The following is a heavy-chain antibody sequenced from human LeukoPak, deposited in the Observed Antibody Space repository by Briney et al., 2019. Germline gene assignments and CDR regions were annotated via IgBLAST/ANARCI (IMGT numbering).Heavy chain of an antibody. J-gene: IGHJ4*02. CDR3: ARVAVAGISFLWYFDY. Sequence: GASVKVSCKASGYTFTSYDISWVRQAPGQGLEWVGWISAYNGNTNYAQKLQGRVSMTTDTSTSTAYMELRSLRSDDTAVYYCARVAVAGISFLWYFDYWGQGTLVTVSS. D-gene: IGHD6-19*01. CDR1: GYTFTSYD. CDR2: ISAYNGNT. V-gene: IGHV1-18*01.